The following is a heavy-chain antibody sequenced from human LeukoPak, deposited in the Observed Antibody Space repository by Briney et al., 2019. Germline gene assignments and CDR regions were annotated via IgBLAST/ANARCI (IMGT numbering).Heavy chain of an antibody. V-gene: IGHV3-30*18. Sequence: GGSLRLSCAASGFTFRSYTMHWVRRAPGKGLEWVAVISYDGTKEHYADSVKGRLTISRDNSKNTLYLQTNSLRAEDTAVYHCAKEGKDYDFWSGYGSMDVWGQGTTVTVSS. CDR1: GFTFRSYT. CDR3: AKEGKDYDFWSGYGSMDV. D-gene: IGHD3-3*01. CDR2: ISYDGTKE. J-gene: IGHJ6*02.